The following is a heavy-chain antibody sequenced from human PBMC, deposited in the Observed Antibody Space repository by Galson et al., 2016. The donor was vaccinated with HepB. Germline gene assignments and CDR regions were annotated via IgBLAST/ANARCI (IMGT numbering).Heavy chain of an antibody. D-gene: IGHD5-24*01. CDR2: INPNGGDT. J-gene: IGHJ6*02. CDR3: AREDAYNFGGPRPNYGMDV. CDR1: GFDFGHYW. V-gene: IGHV3-7*01. Sequence: SLRLSCAASGFDFGHYWMGWARQAPGEGLEWVANINPNGGDTYYVASVRGRFVISRDNAKNVLVLQMTTLRAEDTAVYYCAREDAYNFGGPRPNYGMDVWGQGTTVTVSS.